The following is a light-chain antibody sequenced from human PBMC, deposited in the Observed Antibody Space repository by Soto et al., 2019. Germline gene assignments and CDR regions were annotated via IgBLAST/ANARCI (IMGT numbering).Light chain of an antibody. CDR2: GAS. Sequence: EIVMTQSPATLSVSPGERATLSCRASQSVSSNLAWYQQKPGQAPRLLIYGASTRATGIPARFSGSGSGTEFTLTISSLQSEDFATYYCQQYNSYSETFGQGTKVDI. V-gene: IGKV3-15*01. J-gene: IGKJ1*01. CDR1: QSVSSN. CDR3: QQYNSYSET.